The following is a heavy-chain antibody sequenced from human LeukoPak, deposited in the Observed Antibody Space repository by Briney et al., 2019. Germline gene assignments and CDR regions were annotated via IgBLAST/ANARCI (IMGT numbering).Heavy chain of an antibody. J-gene: IGHJ4*02. CDR3: ARGRGESYYYDSSGYLHDY. CDR2: INPNSGGT. V-gene: IGHV1-2*02. CDR1: GYTFIDYY. D-gene: IGHD3-22*01. Sequence: ASVKVSCKASGYTFIDYYMHWVRQAPGQGLEWMGWINPNSGGTNYAQKFQGRVTMTRDTSISTAYMELGRLRSDDTAVYYCARGRGESYYYDSSGYLHDYWGQGTLVTVSS.